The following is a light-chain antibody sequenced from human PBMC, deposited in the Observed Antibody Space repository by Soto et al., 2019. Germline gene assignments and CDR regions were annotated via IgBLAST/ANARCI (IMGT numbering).Light chain of an antibody. V-gene: IGKV3-20*01. CDR1: ESVGDY. CDR3: QQYVTSPTST. J-gene: IGKJ5*01. CDR2: GAT. Sequence: EIVLTQSPGAMSLSPGERAPLSCWASESVGDYLAWYQQKPGQAPRLLIYGATKKTSGTPYRLIATGSETDVTLAISRLEPGDFAGYDCQQYVTSPTSTFGQGTRLESK.